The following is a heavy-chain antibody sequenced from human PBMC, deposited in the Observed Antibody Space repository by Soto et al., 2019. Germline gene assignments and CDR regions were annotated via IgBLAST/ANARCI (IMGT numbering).Heavy chain of an antibody. J-gene: IGHJ4*02. CDR2: INHSGST. Sequence: PSETLSLTCAVYGGSFSGYYWSWIRQPPGKGLEWIGEINHSGSTNYNPSLKSRVTISVDTSKNQFSLKLSSVTAADTAVYYCARHYCSGGSCYYFDHWGQGALVTVSS. CDR3: ARHYCSGGSCYYFDH. D-gene: IGHD2-15*01. V-gene: IGHV4-34*01. CDR1: GGSFSGYY.